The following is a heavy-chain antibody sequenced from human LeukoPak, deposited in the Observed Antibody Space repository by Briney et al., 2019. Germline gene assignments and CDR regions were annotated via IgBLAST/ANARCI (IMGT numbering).Heavy chain of an antibody. CDR3: AKDPVDYAAGWFDP. Sequence: GGSLRLSCAASGFTFSDYYMSWLRQAPGKGLEWVSYISGSGRTIYYADSVKGRFTISRDNAKNSLYLQMNSLRAEDTAVYYCAKDPVDYAAGWFDPWGQGTLVTVSS. V-gene: IGHV3-11*01. J-gene: IGHJ5*02. D-gene: IGHD4-17*01. CDR1: GFTFSDYY. CDR2: ISGSGRTI.